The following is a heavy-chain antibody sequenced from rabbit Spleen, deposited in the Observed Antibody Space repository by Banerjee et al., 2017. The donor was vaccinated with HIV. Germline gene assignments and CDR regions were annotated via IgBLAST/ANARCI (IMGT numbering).Heavy chain of an antibody. CDR3: ARDLVAVIGWNFNL. V-gene: IGHV1S45*01. D-gene: IGHD1-1*01. CDR2: INTVTGKS. CDR1: GVSFSGSSY. Sequence: QEQLVESGGGLVKPGASLTLTCIASGVSFSGSSYMCWVRQAPGKGLEWIACINTVTGKSVYASWAQGRFIMSRTSSTTVTLQMTSLTAADTATYFCARDLVAVIGWNFNLWGQGTLVTVS. J-gene: IGHJ4*01.